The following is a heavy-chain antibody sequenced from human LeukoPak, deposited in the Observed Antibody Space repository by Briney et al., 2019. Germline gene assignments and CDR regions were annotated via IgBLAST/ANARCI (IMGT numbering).Heavy chain of an antibody. CDR3: ARGVNYHGSGSYLRDWFDP. CDR1: GFTFSSYD. J-gene: IGHJ5*02. CDR2: IGTAGDT. Sequence: GGSLRLSCAASGFTFSSYDMHWVRQATGKGLEWVSAIGTAGDTYYPGSVKGRFTISRENAKNYLYLQMNSLRAGDTAVYYCARGVNYHGSGSYLRDWFDPWGQGTLVTVSS. D-gene: IGHD3-10*01. V-gene: IGHV3-13*01.